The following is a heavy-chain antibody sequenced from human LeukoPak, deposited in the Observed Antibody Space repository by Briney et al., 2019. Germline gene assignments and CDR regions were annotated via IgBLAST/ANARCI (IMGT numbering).Heavy chain of an antibody. D-gene: IGHD6-13*01. V-gene: IGHV3-30*18. CDR2: ISYDGSNK. CDR1: GFTFSSYG. Sequence: HPGGSLRLSCAASGFTFSSYGMHWVRQAPGKGLEWVAVISYDGSNKYYADSVKGRFTISRDNSKNTLYLQMNSLRAEDTAVYYCAKAGGSSWWVFDYWGQGTLVTVSS. CDR3: AKAGGSSWWVFDY. J-gene: IGHJ4*02.